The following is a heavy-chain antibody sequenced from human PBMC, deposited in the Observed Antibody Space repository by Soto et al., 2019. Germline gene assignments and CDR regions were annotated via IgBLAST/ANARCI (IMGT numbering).Heavy chain of an antibody. J-gene: IGHJ4*02. CDR3: ARDSGDPIAADTQGGDPYFDY. CDR1: GGSVSSGSYY. CDR2: IYYSGST. V-gene: IGHV4-61*01. D-gene: IGHD6-13*01. Sequence: QVQLQESGPGLVKPSETLSLTCTVSGGSVSSGSYYWSWIRQPPGKGLEWIGYIYYSGSTNYNPSLKSRVTISVDTSKNQFSLKLSSVTAADTAVYYCARDSGDPIAADTQGGDPYFDYWGQGTLVTVSS.